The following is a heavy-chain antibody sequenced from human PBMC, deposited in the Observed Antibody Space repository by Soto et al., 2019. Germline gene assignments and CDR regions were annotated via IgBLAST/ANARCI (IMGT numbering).Heavy chain of an antibody. CDR2: INPNSGGT. CDR1: GYTFTGYY. CDR3: ARESGYCYRRENWFDP. D-gene: IGHD5-18*01. J-gene: IGHJ5*02. V-gene: IGHV1-2*04. Sequence: QVPLVQSGAEVKKPGASVKVSCKASGYTFTGYYMHWVRQAPGQGLEWMGWINPNSGGTKYAQEFQGWVTMTRDTAISTAYLELSRLRSDATAVYYCARESGYCYRRENWFDPWGQGTLVTVSS.